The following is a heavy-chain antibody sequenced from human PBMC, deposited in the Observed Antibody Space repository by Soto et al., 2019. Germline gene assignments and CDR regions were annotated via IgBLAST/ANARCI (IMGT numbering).Heavy chain of an antibody. V-gene: IGHV3-64*01. CDR1: GFTFSSYA. D-gene: IGHD4-17*01. J-gene: IGHJ6*03. Sequence: TGGSLRLSCAASGFTFSSYAMHWVRQAPGKGLEYVSAISSNGGSTYYANSVKGRFTISRDNSKNTLYLQMGSLRAEDMAVYYCASTVTTSGYMDVWGKGTTVTVSS. CDR3: ASTVTTSGYMDV. CDR2: ISSNGGST.